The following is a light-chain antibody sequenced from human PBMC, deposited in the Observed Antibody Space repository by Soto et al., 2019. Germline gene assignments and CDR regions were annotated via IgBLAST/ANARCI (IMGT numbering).Light chain of an antibody. CDR1: RSVSSN. CDR2: GAS. Sequence: EIVITQSPATLSVSPGERATLSCRASRSVSSNLAWYQQKPGQAPRLLIYGASTRATGIPGRFSGSGSGTEFTLTISSLQSEDFAVYYCQQYGSSGTFGQGTKVDIK. J-gene: IGKJ1*01. CDR3: QQYGSSGT. V-gene: IGKV3-15*01.